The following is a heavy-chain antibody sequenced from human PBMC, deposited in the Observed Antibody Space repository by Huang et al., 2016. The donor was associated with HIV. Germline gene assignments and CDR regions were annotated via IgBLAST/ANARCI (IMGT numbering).Heavy chain of an antibody. D-gene: IGHD3-3*01. CDR2: INHSGSI. J-gene: IGHJ4*02. Sequence: QVQLRQWGAGLLKPSETLSLTCGVHGASLKSYYWTWIRQPPGKGLGWSGEINHSGSIHYNPSRKSRVTISVDTSKNQVFLKLKSVIAADAGVYYCAFVHVDFWSGSESDYWGQGSLVAVSS. V-gene: IGHV4-34*02. CDR3: AFVHVDFWSGSESDY. CDR1: GASLKSYY.